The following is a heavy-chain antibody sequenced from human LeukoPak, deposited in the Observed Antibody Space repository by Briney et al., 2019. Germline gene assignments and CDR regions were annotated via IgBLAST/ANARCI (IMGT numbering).Heavy chain of an antibody. CDR1: GGSISSYY. Sequence: SETLSLTCTVSGGSISSYYWSWIRQPPGKGLEWIGYIYYSGSTNYNPSLKGRVTISVDTSKNQFSLKLSSVTAADTAVYYCARRVYYDFFVDVWGQGTTVTVSS. CDR3: ARRVYYDFFVDV. V-gene: IGHV4-59*01. CDR2: IYYSGST. J-gene: IGHJ6*02. D-gene: IGHD3-3*01.